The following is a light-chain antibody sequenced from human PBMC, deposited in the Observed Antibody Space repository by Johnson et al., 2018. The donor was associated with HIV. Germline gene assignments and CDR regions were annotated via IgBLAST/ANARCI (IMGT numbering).Light chain of an antibody. V-gene: IGLV1-51*01. J-gene: IGLJ1*01. CDR2: DNN. CDR1: SSNIGNNY. Sequence: QSILTQPPSVSAAPGQKVTISCSGSSSNIGNNYVSWYQQLPGTAPKLLIYDNNKRPSGIPDRFSGSKFDTSATLGITGLQPGDEADYYCGAWDSSLRVYVFGTWTKVTVL. CDR3: GAWDSSLRVYV.